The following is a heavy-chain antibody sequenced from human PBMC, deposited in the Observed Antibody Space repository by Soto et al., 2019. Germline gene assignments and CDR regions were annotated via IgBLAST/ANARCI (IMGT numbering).Heavy chain of an antibody. CDR3: ATNPISYSYGYSPSYDD. J-gene: IGHJ4*02. D-gene: IGHD5-18*01. CDR2: ISAYNGNT. CDR1: GYTFTSYG. Sequence: ASVKVSCKASGYTFTSYGISWVRQAPGQGLEWMGWISAYNGNTNYAQKLQGRVTMTTDTSTSTAYMELRSLRSDDTAVYYCATNPISYSYGYSPSYDDWGQGTLVSVSS. V-gene: IGHV1-18*04.